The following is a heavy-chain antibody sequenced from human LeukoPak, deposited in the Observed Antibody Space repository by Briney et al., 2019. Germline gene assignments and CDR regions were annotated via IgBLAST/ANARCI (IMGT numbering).Heavy chain of an antibody. Sequence: GGSLRLSCAASGFTFSSYWIHWVRQAPGKGLVWVSRINGGGSTTTYADSVKGRFAISRDNAKNTLYLQMNSLRAEDTAVYYCVRSAYYDGRGYYYDYWGQGILVTVSS. CDR1: GFTFSSYW. D-gene: IGHD3-22*01. CDR3: VRSAYYDGRGYYYDY. CDR2: INGGGSTT. J-gene: IGHJ4*02. V-gene: IGHV3-74*01.